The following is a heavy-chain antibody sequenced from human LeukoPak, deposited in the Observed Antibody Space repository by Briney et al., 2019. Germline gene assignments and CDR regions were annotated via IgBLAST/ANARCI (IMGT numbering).Heavy chain of an antibody. CDR2: IIPIFGTA. CDR1: GGTFSSYA. J-gene: IGHJ3*02. Sequence: SVKVSCKASGGTFSSYAISWVRQAPGQGLEWMGRIIPIFGTANYAQKFQGRVTITADESTSTAYMELSSLRSEDTAVYYCARVQSTYYDFWSAQRQAFDIWGQGTMVTVSS. D-gene: IGHD3-3*01. CDR3: ARVQSTYYDFWSAQRQAFDI. V-gene: IGHV1-69*15.